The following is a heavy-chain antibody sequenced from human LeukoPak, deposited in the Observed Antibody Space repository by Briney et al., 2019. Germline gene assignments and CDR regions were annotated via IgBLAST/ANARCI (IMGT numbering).Heavy chain of an antibody. CDR1: GFTFSSYE. Sequence: GGSLRPSCAASGFTFSSYEMNWVRQAPGKGLEWVSYISSSGSTIYYADSVKGRFTISRDNAKNSLYLQMNSLRAEDTPVYYCARYSLQQLPPSYFDYWGQGTLVTVSS. CDR2: ISSSGSTI. CDR3: ARYSLQQLPPSYFDY. V-gene: IGHV3-48*03. J-gene: IGHJ4*02. D-gene: IGHD6-13*01.